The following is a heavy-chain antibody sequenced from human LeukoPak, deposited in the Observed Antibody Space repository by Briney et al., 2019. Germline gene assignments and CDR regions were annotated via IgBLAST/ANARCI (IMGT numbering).Heavy chain of an antibody. J-gene: IGHJ6*03. V-gene: IGHV3-53*01. Sequence: GGSLRLSCAASGFTFSDYYMSWVRQAPGKGLEWVSVIYSGGSTYYADSVKGRFTISRDNSKNTLYLQMNSLRAEDTAVYYCARDRKYSSGWYYYYYMDVWGKGTTVTISS. CDR3: ARDRKYSSGWYYYYYMDV. CDR1: GFTFSDYY. CDR2: IYSGGST. D-gene: IGHD6-19*01.